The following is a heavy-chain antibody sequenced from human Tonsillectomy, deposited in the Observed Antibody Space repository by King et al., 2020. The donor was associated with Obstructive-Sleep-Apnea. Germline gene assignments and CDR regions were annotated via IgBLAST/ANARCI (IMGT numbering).Heavy chain of an antibody. Sequence: QLQESGPGLVKPSETLSLTCTVSGGSISSSSYYWGWIRQPPGKGLEWIGSIYYSGSTYYNPSLKSRVTISVDTSTNQFSLKLSSVTAADTAVYYCARDGTTVKGGDYWGQGTLVTVSS. J-gene: IGHJ4*02. CDR3: ARDGTTVKGGDY. V-gene: IGHV4-39*07. CDR2: IYYSGST. D-gene: IGHD4-17*01. CDR1: GGSISSSSYY.